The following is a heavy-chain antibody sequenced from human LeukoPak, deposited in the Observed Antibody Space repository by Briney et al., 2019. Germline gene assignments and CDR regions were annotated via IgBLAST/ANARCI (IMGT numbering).Heavy chain of an antibody. V-gene: IGHV3-23*01. CDR3: AKDPPTTGTTFDN. J-gene: IGHJ4*02. Sequence: TGGSLRLSSTPFGFTFSSYAMSWVRQAPGKGLEWVSSIGGGGVDTYYADSVKGRFTISRDNSKNTLYLQMNSLRVEDTAVYYCAKDPPTTGTTFDNWGRGTLVTVSS. D-gene: IGHD1-1*01. CDR1: GFTFSSYA. CDR2: IGGGGVDT.